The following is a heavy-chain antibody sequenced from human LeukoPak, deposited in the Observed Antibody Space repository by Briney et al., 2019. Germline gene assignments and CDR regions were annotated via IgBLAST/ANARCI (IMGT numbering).Heavy chain of an antibody. CDR2: TYYRSKWYN. Sequence: SQTLSLTCVISGDSVSSNSAAWNWIRQSPSRGLEWLGRTYYRSKWYNDYAVSVKSRITINPDTSKNQFSLQLNSVTPEDTAVYYCAREEITGTVGYYGMDVWGQGTTVTVSS. J-gene: IGHJ6*02. D-gene: IGHD1-7*01. CDR1: GDSVSSNSAA. V-gene: IGHV6-1*01. CDR3: AREEITGTVGYYGMDV.